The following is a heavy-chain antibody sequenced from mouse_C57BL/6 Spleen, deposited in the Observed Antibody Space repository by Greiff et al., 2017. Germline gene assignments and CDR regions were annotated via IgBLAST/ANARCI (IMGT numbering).Heavy chain of an antibody. V-gene: IGHV5-17*01. CDR1: GFTFSDYG. CDR3: ASLYDSNPYYYAMDY. D-gene: IGHD2-5*01. Sequence: VQLKESGGGLVKPGGSLKLSCAASGFTFSDYGMHWVRQAPEKGLEWVAYISSGSSTINYADTVKGRFTISRDNAKNTLFMQMTSLRSEDTAMYYCASLYDSNPYYYAMDYWGQGTTVTVSS. J-gene: IGHJ4*01. CDR2: ISSGSSTI.